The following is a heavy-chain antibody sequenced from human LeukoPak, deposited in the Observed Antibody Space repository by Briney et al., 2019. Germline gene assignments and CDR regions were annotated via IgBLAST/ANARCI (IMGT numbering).Heavy chain of an antibody. V-gene: IGHV2-5*02. Sequence: SGPTLVNPTQTLTLTCTFSGFSLSTSAVGVGWIRQPPGKALEWLALVHRDDDKRYSPSLKSRLTTTKDTSRNQVVLTMTNMDPVDTATYYCAHATLVYDSSGYYMGWFDPWGQGTLVTVSS. J-gene: IGHJ5*02. CDR2: VHRDDDK. D-gene: IGHD3-22*01. CDR3: AHATLVYDSSGYYMGWFDP. CDR1: GFSLSTSAVG.